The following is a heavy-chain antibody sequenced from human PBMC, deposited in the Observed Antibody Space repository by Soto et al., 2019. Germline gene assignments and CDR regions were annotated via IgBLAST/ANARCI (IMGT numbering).Heavy chain of an antibody. CDR1: GFTFSSYA. J-gene: IGHJ6*02. CDR3: AKALLLWFGELSNYYYGMDV. D-gene: IGHD3-10*01. Sequence: LRLSCAASGFTFSSYAMSWVRQAPGKGLEWVSAISGSGGSTYYADSVKGRFTISRDNSKNTLYLQMNSLRAEDTAVYYCAKALLLWFGELSNYYYGMDVWGQGTTVTVSS. V-gene: IGHV3-23*01. CDR2: ISGSGGST.